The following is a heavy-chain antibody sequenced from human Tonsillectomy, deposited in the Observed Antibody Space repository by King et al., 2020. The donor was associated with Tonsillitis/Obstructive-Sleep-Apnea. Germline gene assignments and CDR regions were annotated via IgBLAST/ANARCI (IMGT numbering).Heavy chain of an antibody. D-gene: IGHD2-2*01. CDR2: IKSKTDGGTT. J-gene: IGHJ4*02. CDR3: ITNGQYCSSTSCFHFDY. CDR1: GFTFSNAW. Sequence: VQLVESGGGLVKPGGSLRLSCAASGFTFSNAWMNWVRQAPGKGLEWVGRIKSKTDGGTTDYAATVKGRITISRDDSKNTLYLQMNSLKTEDTAVYYCITNGQYCSSTSCFHFDYWGQGTLVTVSS. V-gene: IGHV3-15*07.